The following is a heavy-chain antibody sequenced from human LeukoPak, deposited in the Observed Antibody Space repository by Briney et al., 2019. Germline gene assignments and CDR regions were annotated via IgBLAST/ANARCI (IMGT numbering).Heavy chain of an antibody. CDR3: ARVNYGDYIAYYYYYGMDV. J-gene: IGHJ6*02. CDR1: GYTFTTYY. V-gene: IGHV1-46*01. CDR2: INPSGGST. D-gene: IGHD4-17*01. Sequence: ASVKVSCTASGYTFTTYYMHWVRQAPGQGLEWMGIINPSGGSTSYAQKFQGRVTMTTDTSTSTAYMELRSLRSDDTAVYYCARVNYGDYIAYYYYYGMDVWGQGTTVTVSS.